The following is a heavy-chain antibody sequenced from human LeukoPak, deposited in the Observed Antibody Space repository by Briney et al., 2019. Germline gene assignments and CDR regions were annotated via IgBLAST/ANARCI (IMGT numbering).Heavy chain of an antibody. V-gene: IGHV1-69*02. J-gene: IGHJ6*02. CDR2: IIPILGIA. CDR1: GGTFSSYT. Sequence: SVKVSCKASGGTFSSYTISWVRQAPGQGLEWMGRIIPILGIANYAQKFQGRVTITADKSTSTAYMELNTLTSDDTAAYYCARGFYYYGLDVWGQGTTVTVSS. CDR3: ARGFYYYGLDV.